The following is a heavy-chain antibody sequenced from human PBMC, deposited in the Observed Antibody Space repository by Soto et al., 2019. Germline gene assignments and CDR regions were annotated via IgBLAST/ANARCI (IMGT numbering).Heavy chain of an antibody. V-gene: IGHV3-23*01. D-gene: IGHD2-15*01. CDR1: GFMFSGYA. Sequence: EVQLLESGGGLAQPGESLTLSCAASGFMFSGYAMSWVRQAPGKGLEWVSAVSNSGTSTSYADSVKGRFTISRDNSKNTLYLQMSSLGAEDTALYYCVKDLAASGWFYHWGQGTLVIVSS. CDR3: VKDLAASGWFYH. J-gene: IGHJ5*02. CDR2: VSNSGTST.